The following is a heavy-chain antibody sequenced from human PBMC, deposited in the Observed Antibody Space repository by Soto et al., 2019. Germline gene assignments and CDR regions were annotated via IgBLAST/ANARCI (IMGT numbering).Heavy chain of an antibody. CDR1: GFTFDDYA. J-gene: IGHJ1*01. D-gene: IGHD1-1*01. V-gene: IGHV3-9*01. CDR3: VRDVTINWDSGHLRH. CDR2: INWNSGSI. Sequence: EVQLVESGGGLVQPGRSLRLSCAASGFTFDDYAMHWVRQVPGKGLEWVSGINWNSGSIGYGDSVKGRLAISRDKAKNSLRLQMNSLSAEDTAFYYCVRDVTINWDSGHLRHWGQGTLVTVSS.